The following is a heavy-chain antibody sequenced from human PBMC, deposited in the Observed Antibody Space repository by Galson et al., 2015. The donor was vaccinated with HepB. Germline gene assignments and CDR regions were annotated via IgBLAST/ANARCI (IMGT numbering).Heavy chain of an antibody. J-gene: IGHJ3*02. CDR2: IYGNDDK. CDR3: AHRASSGYPNAFDI. V-gene: IGHV2-5*01. D-gene: IGHD5-12*01. CDR1: GFSLSTSGVG. Sequence: PALVKPTQTLTLTCTFSGFSLSTSGVGVGWIRQPPGKALEWLALIYGNDDKRYSSSLKSRLTITTATSKNQGGLTMTNMDPVDTATYYCAHRASSGYPNAFDIWGQGTMVTVSS.